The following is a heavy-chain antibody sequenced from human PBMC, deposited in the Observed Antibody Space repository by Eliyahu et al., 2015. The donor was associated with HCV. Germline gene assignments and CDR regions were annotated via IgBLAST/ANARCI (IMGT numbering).Heavy chain of an antibody. CDR2: INHRGRS. D-gene: IGHD4-23*01. CDR1: GGSFTGYY. Sequence: QVQLQQWGAGLLKPSETLSLTCAVYGGSFTGYYWSWIRQPPGKGLEWIGEINHRGRSMYHPSLKSRVTMSVDTDKNQISLKLRSVTAADTAVYYCARDDSDYPGTLFDLWGRGTLVTVSS. V-gene: IGHV4-34*02. CDR3: ARDDSDYPGTLFDL. J-gene: IGHJ2*01.